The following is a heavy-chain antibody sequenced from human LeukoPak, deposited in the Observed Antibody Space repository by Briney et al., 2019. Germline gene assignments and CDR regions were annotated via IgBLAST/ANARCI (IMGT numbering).Heavy chain of an antibody. J-gene: IGHJ4*02. V-gene: IGHV1-24*01. Sequence: RASVKVSCKVSGYTLTELSMHWVRQAPGKGLEWMGGFDPEDGETIYAQKFQGRVTMTEDTSTDTAYMELSSLRSEDTAVYYCATIGTRMTTEYYFDYWGQGTLVTVSS. CDR1: GYTLTELS. CDR2: FDPEDGET. CDR3: ATIGTRMTTEYYFDY. D-gene: IGHD4-17*01.